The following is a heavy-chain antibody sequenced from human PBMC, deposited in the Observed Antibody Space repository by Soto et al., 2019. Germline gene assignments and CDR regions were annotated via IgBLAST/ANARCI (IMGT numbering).Heavy chain of an antibody. V-gene: IGHV1-18*04. J-gene: IGHJ4*02. D-gene: IGHD3-10*01. Sequence: ASVKVSCKASGYTFISYGMSWVRQAPGEGLEWMGWISAYNGKTNYAQKLQGRVTMTTDTSTSTAYMEMRSLRSDDTAMYYCARCITMVRGSSYHPDYWGQGPMVTVSS. CDR2: ISAYNGKT. CDR3: ARCITMVRGSSYHPDY. CDR1: GYTFISYG.